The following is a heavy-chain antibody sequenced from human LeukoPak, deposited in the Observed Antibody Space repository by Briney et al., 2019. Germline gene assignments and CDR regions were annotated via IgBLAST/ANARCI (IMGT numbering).Heavy chain of an antibody. D-gene: IGHD3-22*01. Sequence: GGSLRLSCGASGFTFSSYWMSWVRQAPGKGLEWVANIKQDGSETYYVDSVKGRFTVSRDNAKNSVYLQMNGLRVEDTAVYYCAREPYYYDSSGFEYWGQGALVAVSS. CDR1: GFTFSSYW. V-gene: IGHV3-7*01. CDR3: AREPYYYDSSGFEY. CDR2: IKQDGSET. J-gene: IGHJ4*02.